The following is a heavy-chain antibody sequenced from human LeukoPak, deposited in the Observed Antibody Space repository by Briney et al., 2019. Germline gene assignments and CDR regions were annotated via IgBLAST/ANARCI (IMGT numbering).Heavy chain of an antibody. D-gene: IGHD2-2*01. J-gene: IGHJ6*02. CDR2: ISAYNGNT. Sequence: ASVKVSCKASGYIYTNYGISWVRQAPGQGLEWMGWISAYNGNTNYVQKFQGRVTMTTDTSTTTAYIELRSLRSDDTAVYYCARDLDIVVVPVVSRHYGLDVWGQGTTVTVSS. CDR1: GYIYTNYG. CDR3: ARDLDIVVVPVVSRHYGLDV. V-gene: IGHV1-18*01.